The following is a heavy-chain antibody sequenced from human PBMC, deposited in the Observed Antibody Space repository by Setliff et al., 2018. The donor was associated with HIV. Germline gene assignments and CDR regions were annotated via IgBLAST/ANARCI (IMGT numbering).Heavy chain of an antibody. CDR3: ARRSGYAEDY. Sequence: PSETLSLTCTVSGDSISSGSHYWSWIRQPPGKGLEWIGEIIHSGGTNYNPSLKSRVTIPVDTSKNQFSLKLSSVTAADTAVYYCARRSGYAEDYWGQGTLVTVSS. CDR1: GDSISSGSHY. CDR2: IIHSGGT. J-gene: IGHJ4*02. V-gene: IGHV4-39*07. D-gene: IGHD5-12*01.